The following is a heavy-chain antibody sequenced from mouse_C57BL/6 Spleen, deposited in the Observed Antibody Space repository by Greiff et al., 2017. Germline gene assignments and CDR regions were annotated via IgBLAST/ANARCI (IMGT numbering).Heavy chain of an antibody. CDR2: IDPSDSYT. V-gene: IGHV1-69*01. D-gene: IGHD2-4*01. CDR1: GYTFTSYW. J-gene: IGHJ2*01. CDR3: ARGRYDYDVDY. Sequence: VQLQQPGAELVMPGASVKLSCKASGYTFTSYWMHWVKQRPGQGLEWIGEIDPSDSYTNYNQKFKGKSTLTVDKSSSTAYMQLSSLTSEDSAVYYCARGRYDYDVDYWGQGTTLTVSS.